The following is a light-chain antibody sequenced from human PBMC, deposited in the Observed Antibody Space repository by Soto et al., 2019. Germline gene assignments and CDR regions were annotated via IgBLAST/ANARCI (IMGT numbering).Light chain of an antibody. CDR1: SSNIGAGYD. CDR2: GNS. J-gene: IGLJ1*01. CDR3: QSYDSSLSGV. V-gene: IGLV1-40*01. Sequence: QTVVTQPPSVSGAPGQRVTISCTGSSSNIGAGYDVHWYQQFPGTAPKLLIYGNSTRPSGVPDRFSGSKSGTSASLAITGLQAEDEADYYCQSYDSSLSGVFGSGTKLTVL.